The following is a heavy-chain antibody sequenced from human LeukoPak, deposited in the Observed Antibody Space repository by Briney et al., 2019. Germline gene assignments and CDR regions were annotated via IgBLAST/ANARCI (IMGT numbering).Heavy chain of an antibody. J-gene: IGHJ4*02. CDR1: GGSISSTGYY. D-gene: IGHD3-3*01. CDR3: ARIYDFWSGSYFDY. V-gene: IGHV4-39*07. Sequence: SETLSLTCTVSGGSISSTGYYWGWIRQPPGKGLEWIGSIFYSGSTYYNPSLKSRVTISVDRSKNQFSLKLSSVTAADTAVYYCARIYDFWSGSYFDYWGQGTLVTVSS. CDR2: IFYSGST.